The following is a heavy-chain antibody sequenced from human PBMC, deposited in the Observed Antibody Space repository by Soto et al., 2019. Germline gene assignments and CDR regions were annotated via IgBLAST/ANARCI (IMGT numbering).Heavy chain of an antibody. CDR1: GGSISSYY. V-gene: IGHV4-59*01. CDR2: IYYSGST. CDR3: ARDDGRVSSGWYYPDYYYGMDV. J-gene: IGHJ6*02. D-gene: IGHD6-19*01. Sequence: PSETLSLTCTVSGGSISSYYWSWIRQPPGKGLEWIGYIYYSGSTNYNPSLKSRVTISVDTSKNQFSLKLSSVTAADTAVYYCARDDGRVSSGWYYPDYYYGMDVWGQGTTVTVSS.